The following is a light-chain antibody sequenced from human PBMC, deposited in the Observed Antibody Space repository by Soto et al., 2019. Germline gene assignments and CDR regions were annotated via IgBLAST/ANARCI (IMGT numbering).Light chain of an antibody. CDR2: EDN. CDR3: QTWDNTVGV. J-gene: IGLJ1*01. V-gene: IGLV3-1*01. CDR1: KLGDKY. Sequence: SYELTQPPSMSVSPGQTATITCSGDKLGDKYTSWYQQKPGQSPALVIYEDNRRPSGIPERFSGSNSGNTASLTISGTQAMDEADYCCQTWDNTVGVFGTGTKVTVL.